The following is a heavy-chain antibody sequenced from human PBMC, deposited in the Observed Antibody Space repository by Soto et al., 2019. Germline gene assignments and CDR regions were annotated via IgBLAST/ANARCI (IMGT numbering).Heavy chain of an antibody. Sequence: GGSLRLSCAASGFPFSSYSMNWVRQAPGKGLEWVSSISSSSSYIYYVDSVKGRFTISRDNAKNSLYLQMNSLRAEDTAVYYCARGGVTTFDXWXQGTLVTXSS. J-gene: IGHJ4*02. CDR1: GFPFSSYS. CDR2: ISSSSSYI. D-gene: IGHD4-17*01. CDR3: ARGGVTTFDX. V-gene: IGHV3-21*01.